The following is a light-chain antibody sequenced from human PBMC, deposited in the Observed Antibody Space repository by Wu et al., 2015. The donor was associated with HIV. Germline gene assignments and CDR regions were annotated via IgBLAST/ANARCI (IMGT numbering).Light chain of an antibody. J-gene: IGKJ1*01. CDR3: QQTYSTPKT. CDR2: AAS. Sequence: DIQMTQSPSSLSASVGDRVTITCRASQSISSDLKWYQQKPGAAPKLLIYAASSLQSGVPSRFSGSGSGTDFTFTISSLQPEDFATYYCQQTYSTPKTFGQGTKVEIK. CDR1: QSISSD. V-gene: IGKV1-39*01.